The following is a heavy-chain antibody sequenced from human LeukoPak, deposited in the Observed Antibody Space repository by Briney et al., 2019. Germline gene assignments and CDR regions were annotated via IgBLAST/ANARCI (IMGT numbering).Heavy chain of an antibody. CDR3: ARGHSSWYAPFDY. Sequence: SETLSLTCTVSGGSISSGGYYWSWIRQPPGKGLEWIGYIYYSGSTYYNPSLKSRVTISVDTSKNQFSLKLSSVTAADTAVYYCARGHSSWYAPFDYWGQGTLVTVSS. D-gene: IGHD6-13*01. CDR2: IYYSGST. J-gene: IGHJ4*02. V-gene: IGHV4-31*03. CDR1: GGSISSGGYY.